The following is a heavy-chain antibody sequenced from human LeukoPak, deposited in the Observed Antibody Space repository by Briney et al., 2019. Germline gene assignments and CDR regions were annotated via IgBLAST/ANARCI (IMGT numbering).Heavy chain of an antibody. Sequence: ASVKVSCKVSGYTLTGLSMHWVRQAPGKGLEWMGGFDPEDGETIYAQKFQGRVTMTEDTSTDTAYMELSSLRSEDTAVYYCATLTKLREGRDPQGAFDIWGQGTMVTVPS. D-gene: IGHD3-9*01. CDR1: GYTLTGLS. V-gene: IGHV1-24*01. J-gene: IGHJ3*02. CDR2: FDPEDGET. CDR3: ATLTKLREGRDPQGAFDI.